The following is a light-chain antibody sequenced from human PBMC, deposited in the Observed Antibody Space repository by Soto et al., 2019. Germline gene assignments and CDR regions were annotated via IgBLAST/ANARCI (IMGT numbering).Light chain of an antibody. Sequence: QSALTQPPSASGSPGQSVTISCTGNSSDVGGYNHVSWYQLHPGKAPKLMIYEVSKRSSGVPDRFSGSKSGNTASLTVSGLQAEDEADYYCNSYAGSNYVVFGGGTKLTVL. V-gene: IGLV2-8*01. CDR1: SSDVGGYNH. J-gene: IGLJ2*01. CDR3: NSYAGSNYVV. CDR2: EVS.